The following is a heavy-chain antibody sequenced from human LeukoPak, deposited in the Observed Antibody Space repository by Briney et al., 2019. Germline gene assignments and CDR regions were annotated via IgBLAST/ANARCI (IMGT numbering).Heavy chain of an antibody. CDR2: ITSSSDTK. Sequence: PGGSLRLSCVASGFTFGPYTMNWVRQAPGKGLEWISHITSSSDTKYYADSVKGRFTISRDNAKNSLYLQMNSLRAEDTAVYYCARVYSSGLDYWGQGTLVTVSS. D-gene: IGHD6-19*01. CDR1: GFTFGPYT. V-gene: IGHV3-48*04. CDR3: ARVYSSGLDY. J-gene: IGHJ4*02.